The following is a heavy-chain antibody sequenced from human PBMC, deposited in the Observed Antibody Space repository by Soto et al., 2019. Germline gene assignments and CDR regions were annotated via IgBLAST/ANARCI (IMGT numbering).Heavy chain of an antibody. CDR2: IVPLFGTT. D-gene: IGHD6-6*01. Sequence: QAQLVQSGAELKKPGSSVKVSCKASGGNFSSYAISWLRQAPGQGLEWMGGIVPLFGTTTYAQKFKGRLIITAEESTTTAYMELSMLRFEDRAVYCCARARGLSFSNWFDPGGQGSPVTVS. CDR1: GGNFSSYA. CDR3: ARARGLSFSNWFDP. J-gene: IGHJ5*02. V-gene: IGHV1-69*01.